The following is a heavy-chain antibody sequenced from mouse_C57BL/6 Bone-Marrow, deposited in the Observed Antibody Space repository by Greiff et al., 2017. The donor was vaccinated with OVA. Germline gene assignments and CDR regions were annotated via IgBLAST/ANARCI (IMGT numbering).Heavy chain of an antibody. CDR1: GYTFTDYE. J-gene: IGHJ2*01. CDR3: TRGGYYEPWWYFDD. V-gene: IGHV1-15*01. Sequence: QVQLQQSGAELVRPGASVTLSCKASGYTFTDYEMHWVKQTPVHGLEWIGAIDPETGGTAYNQKFKGKAILTADKSSSTTYMELRSLASEDSAVYYCTRGGYYEPWWYFDDWGQGTTLTVAS. CDR2: IDPETGGT. D-gene: IGHD2-4*01.